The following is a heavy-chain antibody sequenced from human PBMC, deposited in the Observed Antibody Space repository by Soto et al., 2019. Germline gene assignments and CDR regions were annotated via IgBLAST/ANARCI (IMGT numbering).Heavy chain of an antibody. V-gene: IGHV4-34*01. J-gene: IGHJ6*02. CDR2: INHSGRT. D-gene: IGHD6-19*01. Sequence: SETLSLTCAVYGGSFSGYYWSWIRQPPGKGLEWIGEINHSGRTNYNPSLKSRDNISVDTSKNQFSLKLSSVTAADTAVYYCARPTRQWLGLRYYYGMDVWGQGTTVT. CDR1: GGSFSGYY. CDR3: ARPTRQWLGLRYYYGMDV.